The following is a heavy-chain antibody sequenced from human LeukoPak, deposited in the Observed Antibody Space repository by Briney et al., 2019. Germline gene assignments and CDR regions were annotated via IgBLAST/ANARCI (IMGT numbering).Heavy chain of an antibody. Sequence: GGSLRLSCAASGFTFTNYAMSWVRQAPGKGLERVSALSGSGHNTYHADSVKGRFTISRDNSKHTLYLQMNSLRVEVRTRFFCTADRSQPSYEPTNFHYWGQGTLVTVSS. V-gene: IGHV3-23*01. CDR3: TADRSQPSYEPTNFHY. CDR1: GFTFTNYA. CDR2: LSGSGHNT. J-gene: IGHJ4*02. D-gene: IGHD3-10*01.